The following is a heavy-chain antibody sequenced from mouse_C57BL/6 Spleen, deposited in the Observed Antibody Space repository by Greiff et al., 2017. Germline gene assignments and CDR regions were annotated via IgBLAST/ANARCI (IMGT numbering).Heavy chain of an antibody. Sequence: EVQLQQSGPELVKPGASVKISCKASGYTFTDYYMNWVKQSHGKSLEWIGDINPNNGGTSYNQKFKGKATLTVDKSSSTAYMELRSLTSEDSAVYYCARVMVGLLGYFDYWGQGTTLTVSS. V-gene: IGHV1-26*01. D-gene: IGHD2-3*01. J-gene: IGHJ2*01. CDR2: INPNNGGT. CDR1: GYTFTDYY. CDR3: ARVMVGLLGYFDY.